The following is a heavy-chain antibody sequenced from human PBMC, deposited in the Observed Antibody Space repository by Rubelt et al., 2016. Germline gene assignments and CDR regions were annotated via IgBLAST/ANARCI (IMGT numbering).Heavy chain of an antibody. D-gene: IGHD3-3*01. J-gene: IGHJ4*02. V-gene: IGHV1-8*01. CDR3: ARGQRPVTIFGVVIPMGFDY. CDR1: GYTFTSYD. CDR2: MNPNSGNT. Sequence: QVQLVQSGAEVKKPGASVKVSCKASGYTFTSYDINWVRQATGQGLEWMGWMNPNSGNTGYAQEFQGRVTMTRNTSISTAYMELSSLRSDDTAVYYCARGQRPVTIFGVVIPMGFDYWGQGTLVTVSS.